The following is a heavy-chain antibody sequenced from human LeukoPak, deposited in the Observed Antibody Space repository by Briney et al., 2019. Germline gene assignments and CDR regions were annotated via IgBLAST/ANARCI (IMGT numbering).Heavy chain of an antibody. J-gene: IGHJ3*02. D-gene: IGHD6-13*01. CDR2: FSYSGST. CDR3: ARYQTPIAAAGSRYAFDI. Sequence: SETLSLTCAVSGGSINTYYWSWIRQPPGKGLEWIGYFSYSGSTSYNPSLKSRVTMLVDTSKNQFSLKLSSVTAADTAVYYCARYQTPIAAAGSRYAFDIWGQGTMVTVSS. CDR1: GGSINTYY. V-gene: IGHV4-59*01.